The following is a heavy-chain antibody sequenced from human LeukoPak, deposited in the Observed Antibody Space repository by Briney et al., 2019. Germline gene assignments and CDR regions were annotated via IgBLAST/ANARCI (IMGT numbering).Heavy chain of an antibody. CDR3: ARANRPFHSSGWYKDY. D-gene: IGHD6-19*01. CDR1: GFTFSSYA. V-gene: IGHV3-30-3*01. Sequence: GGSLRLSCAASGFTFSSYAMHWVRHAPGKGLEWVALISYDGSNQNYAVSGKGRFTISRHNPKNTLYLHMNSLRAEDTAVYYCARANRPFHSSGWYKDYWGQGTLVTVSP. J-gene: IGHJ4*02. CDR2: ISYDGSNQ.